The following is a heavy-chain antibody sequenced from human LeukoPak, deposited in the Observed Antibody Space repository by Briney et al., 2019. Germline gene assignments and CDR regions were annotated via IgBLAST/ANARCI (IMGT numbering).Heavy chain of an antibody. CDR2: ISYDGSNK. V-gene: IGHV3-30*18. D-gene: IGHD6-25*01. J-gene: IGHJ4*02. Sequence: PGRSLRLSCAASGFTFSSYGMHWVRQAPGKGLEWVAVISYDGSNKYYADSVKGRFTISRDNSKNTLYLQMNSLRAEDTAVYYCAKDDPYGSASYWGQGTLVTVSS. CDR1: GFTFSSYG. CDR3: AKDDPYGSASY.